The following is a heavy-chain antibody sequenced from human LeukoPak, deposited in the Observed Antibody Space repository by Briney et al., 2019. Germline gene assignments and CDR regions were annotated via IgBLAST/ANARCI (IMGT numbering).Heavy chain of an antibody. J-gene: IGHJ6*03. Sequence: TGGSLRLSCVAFGFTFSSYSMNWVRQAPGKGLEWVSYISTSSSIIYFADSVQGRFTISRDNAKNSLYLQMNSLRAEDTAVYYCAGVSRGIAAPMDVWGKGTTVTVSS. CDR1: GFTFSSYS. CDR3: AGVSRGIAAPMDV. V-gene: IGHV3-48*01. D-gene: IGHD6-13*01. CDR2: ISTSSSII.